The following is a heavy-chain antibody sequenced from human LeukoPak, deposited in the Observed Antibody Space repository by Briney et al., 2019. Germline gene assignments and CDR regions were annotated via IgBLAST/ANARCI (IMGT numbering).Heavy chain of an antibody. CDR3: AKGAAVDY. CDR2: VGSGGDYI. Sequence: PGGSLRLSCAASGFTFSSYEMAWVRQAPGKGLEWVSYVGSGGDYISYSDSVKGRFTISKDNAKNSLSLQMTGLRAEDTAVYYCAKGAAVDYWGQGTLVTVSS. CDR1: GFTFSSYE. J-gene: IGHJ4*02. D-gene: IGHD6-25*01. V-gene: IGHV3-48*03.